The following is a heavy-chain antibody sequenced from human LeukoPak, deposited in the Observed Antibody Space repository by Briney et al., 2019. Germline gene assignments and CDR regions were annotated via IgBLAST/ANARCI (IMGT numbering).Heavy chain of an antibody. J-gene: IGHJ4*02. Sequence: PSETLSLTCTVSGGSISSSAYYWCWVRQPPGKGLEWLGGINYYGNTYYTSSLKSRLAISVDTSKNQFSLKLSSVTAADTAVYYCARPDVTGGLNFFDYWGQGTLVTVSS. V-gene: IGHV4-39*07. CDR3: ARPDVTGGLNFFDY. D-gene: IGHD2-21*02. CDR2: INYYGNT. CDR1: GGSISSSAYY.